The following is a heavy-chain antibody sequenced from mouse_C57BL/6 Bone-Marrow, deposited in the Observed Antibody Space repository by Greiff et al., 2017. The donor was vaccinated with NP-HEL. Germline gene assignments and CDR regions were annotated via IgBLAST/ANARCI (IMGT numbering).Heavy chain of an antibody. CDR1: GFSFTSYG. Sequence: QVQLKESGPGLVAPSQCLSISCTVSGFSFTSYGVDWVRQPPGKGLEWLGVIWGGGSTNYNSALMSRLSISKDNSKSQVFLKRNRLQTDDTAMYYCAKRGLRRDLDHWGQGTSVTVSS. V-gene: IGHV2-9*01. CDR3: AKRGLRRDLDH. CDR2: IWGGGST. D-gene: IGHD2-2*01. J-gene: IGHJ4*01.